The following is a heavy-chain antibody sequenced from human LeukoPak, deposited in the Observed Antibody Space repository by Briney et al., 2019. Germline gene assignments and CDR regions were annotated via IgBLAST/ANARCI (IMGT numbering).Heavy chain of an antibody. D-gene: IGHD6-19*01. CDR2: ITGGARTT. V-gene: IGHV3-23*01. CDR3: AKDTPLTAYGSGWSTNAFDY. CDR1: GFAFSSYA. Sequence: GGSLRLSCAGSGFAFSSYAMSWVRQAPGKGLEWVSVITGGARTTYYADSVKGRFTISRDNSKNTVFLQMNSLRAEDTAVYYCAKDTPLTAYGSGWSTNAFDYWGQGTLVTVSS. J-gene: IGHJ4*02.